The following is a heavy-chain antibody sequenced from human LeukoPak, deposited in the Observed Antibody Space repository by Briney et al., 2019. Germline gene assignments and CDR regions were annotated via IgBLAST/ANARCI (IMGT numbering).Heavy chain of an antibody. J-gene: IGHJ3*02. V-gene: IGHV7-4-1*02. Sequence: ASVKVSCKTSGYTITNYGLNWVRQAPGLGLEWMGWINTNNGNPTYAQGFTGRFVFSLDTSVSTTYLQISSLKAEDTAVYYCARDRWGDGYNYFHAFDIWGQGTMVTVSS. CDR1: GYTITNYG. CDR2: INTNNGNP. D-gene: IGHD5-24*01. CDR3: ARDRWGDGYNYFHAFDI.